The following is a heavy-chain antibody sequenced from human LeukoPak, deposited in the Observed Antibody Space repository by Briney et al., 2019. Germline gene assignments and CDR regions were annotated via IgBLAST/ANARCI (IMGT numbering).Heavy chain of an antibody. V-gene: IGHV5-51*01. CDR1: GYNFTNYW. CDR2: IYPGDSDT. CDR3: ARLDDSGGYYSHFDN. J-gene: IGHJ4*02. D-gene: IGHD3-22*01. Sequence: GESLKISCKGSGYNFTNYWIGWVRQMPGKGLEWMGIIYPGDSDTRHSPSFQGQVTISADKSIRTTYLQWSSLKASDTAMYYCARLDDSGGYYSHFDNWGQGTLVTVSS.